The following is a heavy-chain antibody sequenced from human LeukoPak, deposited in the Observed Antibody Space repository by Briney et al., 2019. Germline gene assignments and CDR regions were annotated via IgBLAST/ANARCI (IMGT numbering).Heavy chain of an antibody. Sequence: SETLSLTCAVSDCSISSGYYWGWIRQPPGKGLEWIGSIYHSGNTYYNPSLKSRVTISVDTSKNQFSVKLNSVTAAETAVYYCARVRYYGSGTYPIVGPFDYWGQGTLVTVSS. CDR2: IYHSGNT. D-gene: IGHD3-10*01. V-gene: IGHV4-38-2*01. J-gene: IGHJ4*02. CDR1: DCSISSGYY. CDR3: ARVRYYGSGTYPIVGPFDY.